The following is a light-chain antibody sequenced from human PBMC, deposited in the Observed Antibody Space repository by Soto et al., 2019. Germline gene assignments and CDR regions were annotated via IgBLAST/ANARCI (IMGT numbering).Light chain of an antibody. CDR2: GAS. CDR1: QSVSSSY. CDR3: QQYGSSPPMYT. Sequence: EIVLTQSPGTLSLSPGERATLSCRANQSVSSSYLAWYQQKPGQAPRLLIYGASNRATGIPDRFSGSGSGTDFTLTISRLEPEDFAVYYCQQYGSSPPMYTFGQGTKLEIK. J-gene: IGKJ2*01. V-gene: IGKV3-20*01.